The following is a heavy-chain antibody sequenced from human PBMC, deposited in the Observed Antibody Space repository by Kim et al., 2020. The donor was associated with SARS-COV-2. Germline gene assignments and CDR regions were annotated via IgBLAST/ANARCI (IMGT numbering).Heavy chain of an antibody. CDR1: GFTFNDYA. CDR2: ASCCDLGTT. CDR3: AKRSSEYGMTYYFDH. Sequence: GGSLRLSCSASGFTFNDYAMSWVRLAPGKGLEWVATASCCDLGTTNYADSVRGRFTIYRDKSASTVFLQMNSLRAEDTARYYCAKRSSEYGMTYYFDHWGQGTLVTVSS. D-gene: IGHD4-17*01. V-gene: IGHV3-23*01. J-gene: IGHJ4*02.